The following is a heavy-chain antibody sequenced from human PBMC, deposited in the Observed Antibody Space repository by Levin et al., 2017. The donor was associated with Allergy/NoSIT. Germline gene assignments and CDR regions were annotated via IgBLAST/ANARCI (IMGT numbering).Heavy chain of an antibody. V-gene: IGHV1-2*02. D-gene: IGHD5-18*01. Sequence: PGESLKISCKASGYTFTGYYMHWVRQAPGQGLEWMGWINPNCGGTNYAQKFQGRVTMTRDTSISTAYMELSRLRSDDTAVYYCARVDRDTAMVTFSRDDAFDIWGQGTMVTVSS. CDR2: INPNCGGT. CDR1: GYTFTGYY. J-gene: IGHJ3*02. CDR3: ARVDRDTAMVTFSRDDAFDI.